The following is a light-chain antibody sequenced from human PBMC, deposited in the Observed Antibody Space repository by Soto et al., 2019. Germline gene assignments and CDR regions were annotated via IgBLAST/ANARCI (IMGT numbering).Light chain of an antibody. J-gene: IGKJ5*01. CDR1: QSLLHSDGKTY. CDR2: EVS. V-gene: IGKV2D-29*01. CDR3: MLSILLPAIT. Sequence: DIVMTQTPLSLSVTPGQPASISCKSSQSLLHSDGKTYVYWYLQKPGQPPQLLIYEVSNRFSGVKVRFSGNRSGTDFRLKINRVEAEDVRVNYWMLSILLPAITFGQGTRLEIK.